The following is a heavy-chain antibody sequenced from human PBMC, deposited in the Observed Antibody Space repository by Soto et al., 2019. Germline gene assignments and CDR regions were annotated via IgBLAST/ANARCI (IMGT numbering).Heavy chain of an antibody. CDR3: ARERGYSYGYSDY. D-gene: IGHD5-18*01. CDR1: GFTFSSYA. V-gene: IGHV3-48*02. Sequence: PGGSLRLSCAASGFTFSSYAMSWVRQAPGKEQEWISYISSSSNTIYYADSVKGRFTISRDNAKNLLYLQMNSLRDNDSAVYYCARERGYSYGYSDYWGQGTLVTVSS. J-gene: IGHJ4*02. CDR2: ISSSSNTI.